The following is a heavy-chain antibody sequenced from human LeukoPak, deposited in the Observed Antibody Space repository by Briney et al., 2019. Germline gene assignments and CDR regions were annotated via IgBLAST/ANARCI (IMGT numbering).Heavy chain of an antibody. V-gene: IGHV1-18*01. CDR3: ARRRGSGWYPHYYYYMDV. CDR2: ISAYNGNT. Sequence: SVKVSCKASGYTFTSYGISWVRQAPGQGLEWMGWISAYNGNTNCAQKLQGRVTMTTDTSTSTAYMELRSLRSDDTAVYYCARRRGSGWYPHYYYYMDVWGKGTTVTVSS. CDR1: GYTFTSYG. J-gene: IGHJ6*03. D-gene: IGHD6-19*01.